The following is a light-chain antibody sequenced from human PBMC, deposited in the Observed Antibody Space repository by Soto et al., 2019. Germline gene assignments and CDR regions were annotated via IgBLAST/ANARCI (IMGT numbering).Light chain of an antibody. CDR3: SSYTSGSTLPRV. CDR2: GVY. V-gene: IGLV2-14*01. J-gene: IGLJ1*01. Sequence: QSVLTQPRSVSGSPGQSVTISCTGSSDDIGTYEYISWHQHHPGKAPKLIIFGVYDRPSGISDRFSGSKSGNTASLTIFGLQVEDEAVYYCSSYTSGSTLPRVFGTGTKLTVL. CDR1: SDDIGTYEY.